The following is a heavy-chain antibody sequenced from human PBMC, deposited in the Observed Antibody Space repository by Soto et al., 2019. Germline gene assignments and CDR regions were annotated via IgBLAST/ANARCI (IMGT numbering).Heavy chain of an antibody. J-gene: IGHJ4*02. CDR2: IRDRAYNYAT. D-gene: IGHD3-10*01. CDR3: TRLISAAQDY. V-gene: IGHV3-73*01. CDR1: GFVFKDSS. Sequence: EVLLVESGGGLVQPGGSLKLSCEASGFVFKDSSIHWVRQASGKGLEWVGRIRDRAYNYATAYAASVKGRFTISRDDSNNKAYRQMDSLKTEDTAIYYCTRLISAAQDYWGQGTLVTVSS.